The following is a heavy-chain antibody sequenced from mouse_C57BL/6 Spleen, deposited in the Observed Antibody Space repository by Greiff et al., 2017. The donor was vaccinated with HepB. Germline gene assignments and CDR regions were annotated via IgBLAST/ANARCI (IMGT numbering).Heavy chain of an antibody. CDR1: GYTFTSYW. D-gene: IGHD2-5*01. CDR2: IHPSDSDT. V-gene: IGHV1-74*01. CDR3: AIREDYSNAYAMDY. J-gene: IGHJ4*01. Sequence: VQLQQPGAELVKPGASVKVSCKASGYTFTSYWMHWVKQRPGQGLEWIGRIHPSDSDTNYNQKFKGKATLTVDKSSSTAYMQLSSLTSEDSAVYYCAIREDYSNAYAMDYWGQGTSVTVSS.